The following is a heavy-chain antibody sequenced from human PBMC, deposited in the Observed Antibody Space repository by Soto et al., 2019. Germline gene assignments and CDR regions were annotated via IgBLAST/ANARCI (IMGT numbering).Heavy chain of an antibody. D-gene: IGHD6-13*01. CDR2: IIPIFGTA. Sequence: QVQLVQSGAEVKKPGSSVKVSCKASGGTFSSYAISWVRQAPGRGLEWMGGIIPIFGTANYAQKFQGRVTITADESTSTAYMELSSLRSEDTAVYYCARGGSSSSRIRTYYYGMDVWGQGTTVTVSS. CDR1: GGTFSSYA. CDR3: ARGGSSSSRIRTYYYGMDV. J-gene: IGHJ6*02. V-gene: IGHV1-69*01.